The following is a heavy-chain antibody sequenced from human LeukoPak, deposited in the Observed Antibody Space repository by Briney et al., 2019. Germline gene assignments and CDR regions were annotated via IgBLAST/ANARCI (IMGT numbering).Heavy chain of an antibody. V-gene: IGHV3-74*01. J-gene: IGHJ4*02. CDR2: INSDGSRT. Sequence: GGSLRLSCAASGFTFSSYWMHWVRQVPGKGLVWVSRINSDGSRTTYADYVKGRFTISRDNAKNTLYQQMNSLRAEDTAVYYCARGANDDYRFDYWGQGTLVTVSS. D-gene: IGHD4-17*01. CDR1: GFTFSSYW. CDR3: ARGANDDYRFDY.